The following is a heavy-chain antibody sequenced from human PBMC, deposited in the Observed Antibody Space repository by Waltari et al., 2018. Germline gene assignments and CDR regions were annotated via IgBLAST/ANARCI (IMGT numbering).Heavy chain of an antibody. Sequence: EVQLVESGGGLVQPGGSLRLSCAAPGFTFSSYERNWVRQAPGKGLEWVSYISSSGSTIYYADSVKGRFTISRDNAKNSLYLQMNSLRAEDMAVYYCARDLAAAPDYWGQGTLVTVSS. CDR2: ISSSGSTI. V-gene: IGHV3-48*03. CDR3: ARDLAAAPDY. J-gene: IGHJ4*02. CDR1: GFTFSSYE. D-gene: IGHD6-13*01.